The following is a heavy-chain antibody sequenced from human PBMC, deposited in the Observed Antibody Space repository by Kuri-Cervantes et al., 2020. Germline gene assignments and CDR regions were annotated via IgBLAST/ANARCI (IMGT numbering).Heavy chain of an antibody. Sequence: GSLRLSCTVSGGSVSSTSHYWGWIRQPPGKGLEWIGEINHSGSTNYNPSLKSRVTISVDTSKNQFSLKLSSVTAADTAVYYCARGYDSSGYYYKSPWSSYYGMDVWGQGTTVTVSS. CDR1: GGSVSSTSHY. J-gene: IGHJ6*02. V-gene: IGHV4-39*07. CDR2: INHSGST. CDR3: ARGYDSSGYYYKSPWSSYYGMDV. D-gene: IGHD3-22*01.